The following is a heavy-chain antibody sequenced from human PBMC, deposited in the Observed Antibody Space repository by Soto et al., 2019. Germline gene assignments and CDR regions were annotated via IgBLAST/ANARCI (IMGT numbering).Heavy chain of an antibody. J-gene: IGHJ4*02. V-gene: IGHV4-31*03. CDR1: GGSISSGGYY. D-gene: IGHD6-19*01. CDR3: ARDTSTYSSGWSVGYYFDY. CDR2: IYYSGST. Sequence: QVQLQESGPGLVKPSQTLSLTCTVSGGSISSGGYYWSWIRQHPGKGLEWFGYIYYSGSTYYNPSLKSRVTISVDTSKNQFSLKLSSVTAADTAVYYCARDTSTYSSGWSVGYYFDYWGQGTLVTVSS.